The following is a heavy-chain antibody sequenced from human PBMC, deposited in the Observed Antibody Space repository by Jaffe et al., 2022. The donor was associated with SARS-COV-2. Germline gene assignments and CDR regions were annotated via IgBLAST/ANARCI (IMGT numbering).Heavy chain of an antibody. CDR2: IYTSGST. V-gene: IGHV4-61*02. CDR1: GDSISSGSYY. Sequence: QVQLQESGPGLVKPSQTLSLTCTVSGDSISSGSYYWSWIRQPAGKGLEWIGRIYTSGSTDYTPSLKSRVTISIDTSKNQFSLKLSSVTAADTAVYYCASGYSGYAKYWGQGTLVTVSS. CDR3: ASGYSGYAKY. D-gene: IGHD5-12*01. J-gene: IGHJ4*02.